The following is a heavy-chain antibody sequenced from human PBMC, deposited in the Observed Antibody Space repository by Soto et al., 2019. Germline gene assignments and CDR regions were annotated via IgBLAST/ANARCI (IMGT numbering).Heavy chain of an antibody. J-gene: IGHJ4*02. CDR2: ISAYNGNT. CDR1: GYTFTSYG. Sequence: GASVKVSCKASGYTFTSYGISWVRQAPGQGLEWMGWISAYNGNTNYAQKLQGRVTMTTDTSTSTAYMERRSPRSDDTAVYYCARPVLGYCISTSCYGIGGYYFDYWGQGTLITVSS. V-gene: IGHV1-18*01. D-gene: IGHD2-2*01. CDR3: ARPVLGYCISTSCYGIGGYYFDY.